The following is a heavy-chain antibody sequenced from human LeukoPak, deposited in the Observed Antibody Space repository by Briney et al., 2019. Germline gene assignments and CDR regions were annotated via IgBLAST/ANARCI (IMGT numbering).Heavy chain of an antibody. J-gene: IGHJ4*02. CDR3: ARDNGGNSFDY. Sequence: ASVKVSCTASEGTFSSYAISWVRQAPGQGLEWMGIINPSGGSPSCAQKFQGRVTMTRDTSTSTVYMELSSLRSEDTAVYYCARDNGGNSFDYWGQGTLVTVSS. V-gene: IGHV1-46*01. CDR1: EGTFSSYA. D-gene: IGHD4-23*01. CDR2: INPSGGSP.